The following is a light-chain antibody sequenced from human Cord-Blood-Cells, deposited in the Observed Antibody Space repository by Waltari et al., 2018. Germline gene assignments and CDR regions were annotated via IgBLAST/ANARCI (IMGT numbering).Light chain of an antibody. V-gene: IGLV2-23*01. CDR2: EGS. Sequence: QSALTQPASVSGSPGQSITISCTGTSSDVGSYNLVSWYQQNPGKAPKLMIYEGSKRPSGVSNRFSGSKSGNTASLTISGRQAEDEADYYCCSYAGSSTWVFGGGTKLTVL. CDR1: SSDVGSYNL. J-gene: IGLJ3*02. CDR3: CSYAGSSTWV.